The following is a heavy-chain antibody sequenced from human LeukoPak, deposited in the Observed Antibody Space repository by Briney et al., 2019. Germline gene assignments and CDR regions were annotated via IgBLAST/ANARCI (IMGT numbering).Heavy chain of an antibody. D-gene: IGHD3-10*01. CDR1: GFTFSSYS. Sequence: PGGSLRLSCAASGFTFSSYSMNWVRQAPGKGLEWVSYISSSGTTIYYADSVKGRFTISRDSAKNSLYLQMNSLRDEDTAVYYCARVSYYYGSGSYYPFDYWGQGTLVTVSS. J-gene: IGHJ4*02. CDR3: ARVSYYYGSGSYYPFDY. CDR2: ISSSGTTI. V-gene: IGHV3-48*02.